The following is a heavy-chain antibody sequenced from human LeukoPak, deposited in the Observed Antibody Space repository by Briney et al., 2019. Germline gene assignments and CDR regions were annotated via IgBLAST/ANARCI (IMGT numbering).Heavy chain of an antibody. CDR3: ARDVVVTATPYFDY. V-gene: IGHV3-7*01. J-gene: IGHJ4*02. Sequence: GGSLRLSCAASGFTFSSYWMSWVRQAPGKGLEWVANIKQDGSEKYYVDSVKGRFTISRDNAKNSLYLQMNSLRAEDTAVYYCARDVVVTATPYFDYWGQGTLVTVSS. CDR2: IKQDGSEK. CDR1: GFTFSSYW. D-gene: IGHD2-21*02.